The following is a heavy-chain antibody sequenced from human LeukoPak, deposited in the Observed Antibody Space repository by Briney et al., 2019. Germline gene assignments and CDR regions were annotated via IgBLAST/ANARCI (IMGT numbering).Heavy chain of an antibody. D-gene: IGHD3-10*02. Sequence: GGSLRLSCAASGFTFSSYGMHWVRQAPGKGLVWVSRITSDGRTTIYADSVKGRFSISRDNAKNTLYLQMNSLRAEDTAVYYCARDRYYVPDYWGQGTLVTVSS. CDR1: GFTFSSYG. V-gene: IGHV3-74*01. CDR3: ARDRYYVPDY. CDR2: ITSDGRTT. J-gene: IGHJ4*02.